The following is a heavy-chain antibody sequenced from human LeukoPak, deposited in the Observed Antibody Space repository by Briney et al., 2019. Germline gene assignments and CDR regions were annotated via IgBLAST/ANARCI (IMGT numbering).Heavy chain of an antibody. D-gene: IGHD3-3*01. Sequence: GGSLRLSCAASGFTFTSHVMSWVRQTPGKELEWVSAIDGSGHTTYYADSVRGRFIISRDNSKKMLYLQMYSLRAEDTATYYCARESIRSGSLKWFDPWGQGTLVTVSS. CDR1: GFTFTSHV. V-gene: IGHV3-23*01. CDR2: IDGSGHTT. CDR3: ARESIRSGSLKWFDP. J-gene: IGHJ5*02.